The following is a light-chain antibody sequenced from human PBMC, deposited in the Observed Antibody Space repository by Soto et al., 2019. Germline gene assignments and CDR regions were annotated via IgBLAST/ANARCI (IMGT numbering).Light chain of an antibody. CDR3: QYRSNSWT. V-gene: IGKV3-11*01. CDR1: QSVSSY. J-gene: IGKJ1*01. Sequence: EIVLTQSPATLSLSPGERATLSCRASQSVSSYVTWYQQKPGQAPRLLIYDASNRATGIPARFSGRGSGTDFTLTISRLEPEDFAVYYGQYRSNSWTFGQGTMVDIK. CDR2: DAS.